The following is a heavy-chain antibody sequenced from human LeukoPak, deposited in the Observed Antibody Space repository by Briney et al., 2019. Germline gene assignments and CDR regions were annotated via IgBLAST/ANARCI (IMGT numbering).Heavy chain of an antibody. V-gene: IGHV4-4*07. CDR1: GGSISSYY. J-gene: IGHJ6*02. D-gene: IGHD3-3*01. Sequence: PSETLSLTCTVSGGSISSYYWSWIRQPAGKGLEWIGRIYTNGSTNYNPSLKSRVTMSVDTSKNQFSLKLSSVTAADTAVYYCARESRATIFGVVIRDYYYGMDVWGQGTTVTVSS. CDR2: IYTNGST. CDR3: ARESRATIFGVVIRDYYYGMDV.